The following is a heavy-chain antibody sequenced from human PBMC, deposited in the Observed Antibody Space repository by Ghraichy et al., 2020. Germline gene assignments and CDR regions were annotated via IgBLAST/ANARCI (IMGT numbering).Heavy chain of an antibody. J-gene: IGHJ3*02. CDR2: INPNSGDT. D-gene: IGHD4-23*01. CDR1: GYTFTGYY. Sequence: ASVKVSCKASGYTFTGYYMHWVRQAPGQGLEWMGWINPNSGDTNFAQKFQGRVTMTRDTSISTAYMELSRLRSDDTAVYYCARDRLYGGNSNAFDIWGQGTMVTVSS. V-gene: IGHV1-2*02. CDR3: ARDRLYGGNSNAFDI.